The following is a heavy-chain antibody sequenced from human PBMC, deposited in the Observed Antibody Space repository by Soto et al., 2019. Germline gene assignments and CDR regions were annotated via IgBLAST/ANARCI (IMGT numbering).Heavy chain of an antibody. V-gene: IGHV3-73*02. CDR1: GFTFSGSA. D-gene: IGHD1-26*01. Sequence: EVQLVESGGGLVQPGGSLKLSCAASGFTFSGSAMHWVRQASGKGLEWVGRIRSKANSYATAYAASVKGRFTISRDDSKNTAYLQMNSLKTEDTAVYYCRWELVGPSYYYYGMDVWGQGTTVTVSS. CDR3: RWELVGPSYYYYGMDV. CDR2: IRSKANSYAT. J-gene: IGHJ6*02.